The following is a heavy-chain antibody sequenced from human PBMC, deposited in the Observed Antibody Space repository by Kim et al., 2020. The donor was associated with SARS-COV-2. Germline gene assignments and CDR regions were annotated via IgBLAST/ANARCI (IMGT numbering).Heavy chain of an antibody. CDR3: ARGDAYYGSGSYNWAGY. J-gene: IGHJ4*02. CDR1: GGTFSSYA. CDR2: IIPIFGTA. D-gene: IGHD3-10*01. Sequence: SVKVSCKASGGTFSSYAISWVRQAPGQGLEWMGGIIPIFGTANYAQKFQGRVTITADESTSTAYMELSSLRSEDTAVYYCARGDAYYGSGSYNWAGYWGQGTLVTVSS. V-gene: IGHV1-69*13.